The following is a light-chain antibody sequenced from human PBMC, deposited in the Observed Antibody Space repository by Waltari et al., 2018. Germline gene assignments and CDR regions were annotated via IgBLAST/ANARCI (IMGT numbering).Light chain of an antibody. CDR3: AAWDNSLSGV. Sequence: QSVLTQPPSASGTPGQRVTISCSGSSSNIGSNYVYWYQQLPGTAPRLPIYSNNQRPSGVPGRFCGSKSGTSASLASSGLRSEDEADYYCAAWDNSLSGVFGGGTKLTVL. CDR2: SNN. CDR1: SSNIGSNY. J-gene: IGLJ2*01. V-gene: IGLV1-47*02.